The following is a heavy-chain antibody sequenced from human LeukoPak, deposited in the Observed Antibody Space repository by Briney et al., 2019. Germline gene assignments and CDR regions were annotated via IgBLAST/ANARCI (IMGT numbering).Heavy chain of an antibody. CDR3: AKVGWGCSGGSCYYFDY. D-gene: IGHD2-15*01. CDR2: ISGSGGST. CDR1: GFTFSSYA. J-gene: IGHJ4*02. Sequence: GGSLRLSCAASGFTFSSYAMSWVRQAPGKGLEWASAISGSGGSTYYADSVKGRFTISRDNSKNTLYLQMNSLRAEDTAVYHCAKVGWGCSGGSCYYFDYWGQGTLVTVSS. V-gene: IGHV3-23*01.